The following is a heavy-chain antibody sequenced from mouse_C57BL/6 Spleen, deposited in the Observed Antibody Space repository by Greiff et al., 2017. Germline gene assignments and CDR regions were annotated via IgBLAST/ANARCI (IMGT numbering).Heavy chain of an antibody. CDR2: ISDGGSYT. V-gene: IGHV5-4*03. CDR3: ARSYYSNRGNYFDY. J-gene: IGHJ2*01. CDR1: GFTFSSYA. D-gene: IGHD2-5*01. Sequence: EVKLMESGGGLVKPGGSLKLSCAASGFTFSSYAMSWVRQTPEKRLEWVATISDGGSYTYSPDNVKGRFTISRDNAKNNLYLQMSHLMSEDTAMYYCARSYYSNRGNYFDYWGQGTTLTVSS.